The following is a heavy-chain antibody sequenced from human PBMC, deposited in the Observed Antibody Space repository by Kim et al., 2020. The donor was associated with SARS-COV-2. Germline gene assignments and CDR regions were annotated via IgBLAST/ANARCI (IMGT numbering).Heavy chain of an antibody. CDR1: GGSISSGGYY. V-gene: IGHV4-31*03. CDR2: IYYSGST. CDR3: ATTGAQWLPFDY. Sequence: SETLSLTCTVSGGSISSGGYYWSWIRQHPGKGLEWIGYIYYSGSTYYNPSLKSRVTISVDTSKNQFSLKLSSVTAADTAVYYCATTGAQWLPFDYWGQGTLVTVSS. D-gene: IGHD6-19*01. J-gene: IGHJ4*02.